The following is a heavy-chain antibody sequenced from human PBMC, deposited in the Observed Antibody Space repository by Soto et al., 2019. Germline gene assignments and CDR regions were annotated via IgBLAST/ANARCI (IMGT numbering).Heavy chain of an antibody. CDR3: AREDMSGPYFFDY. Sequence: SETLSLTCRVSGAPVNSETHFWSWIRQAPGKGLEWIGYVYRSGTTNSNPALKNRVSVSTDKPRNQFYLTLDSVTPADTAVYYCAREDMSGPYFFDYWGPGIQVTVSS. V-gene: IGHV4-61*01. J-gene: IGHJ4*02. D-gene: IGHD1-26*01. CDR1: GAPVNSETHF. CDR2: VYRSGTT.